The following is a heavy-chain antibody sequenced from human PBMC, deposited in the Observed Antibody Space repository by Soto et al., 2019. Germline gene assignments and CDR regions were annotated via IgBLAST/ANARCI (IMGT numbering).Heavy chain of an antibody. J-gene: IGHJ3*02. CDR1: GGSISSSSYY. CDR2: IYHSGST. V-gene: IGHV4-39*07. Sequence: SETLSLTCTVSGGSISSSSYYWGWIRQPPGKGLEWIGYIYHSGSTYYNPSLRSRVSISVDWSKNQFSLRLTSVTAADTAVYYCARDSRRFGEGTFDIWGQGTMVTVSS. D-gene: IGHD3-10*01. CDR3: ARDSRRFGEGTFDI.